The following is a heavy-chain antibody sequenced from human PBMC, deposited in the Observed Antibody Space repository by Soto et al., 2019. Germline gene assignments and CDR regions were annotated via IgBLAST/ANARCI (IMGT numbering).Heavy chain of an antibody. CDR2: VYSSGGT. D-gene: IGHD3-3*01. V-gene: IGHV4-4*07. CDR3: ARGQRFSDWFDP. Sequence: SETLSLPCTVSGGSMSSYYWTWIRQPAGKGLEWIGRVYSSGGTHYNPSLKSRVTISLDTSKNQFSLRLLSVTDADTAVYYCARGQRFSDWFDPWGQGTLVTVS. CDR1: GGSMSSYY. J-gene: IGHJ5*02.